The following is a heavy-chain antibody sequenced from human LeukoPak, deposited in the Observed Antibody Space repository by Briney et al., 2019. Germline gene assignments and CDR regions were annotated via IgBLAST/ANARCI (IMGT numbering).Heavy chain of an antibody. CDR3: ARAPDYDSSGYLPPNGYYFDY. Sequence: PSQTLSLTCAVSGGSISSGGYSWSWIRQPPGKGLEWIGYIYHSGSTYYNPSLKSRVTISVDRSKNQFSLKLSSVTAADTAVYYCARAPDYDSSGYLPPNGYYFDYWGQGTLVTVSS. CDR2: IYHSGST. CDR1: GGSISSGGYS. D-gene: IGHD3-22*01. V-gene: IGHV4-30-2*01. J-gene: IGHJ4*02.